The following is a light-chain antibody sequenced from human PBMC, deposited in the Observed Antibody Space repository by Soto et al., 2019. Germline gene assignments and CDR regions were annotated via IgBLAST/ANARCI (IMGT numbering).Light chain of an antibody. V-gene: IGLV2-11*01. CDR1: SSDVGGYDY. CDR2: DVS. Sequence: QSVLTQPRSVSGSPGQSVTISCTGTSSDVGGYDYVSWYQQHPGKAPKLKIYDVSKRPSGVPDRFSGSKSGNTASLTISGLQAEDEADYYCCSYAGRYTLDVVFGGGTQLTVL. J-gene: IGLJ2*01. CDR3: CSYAGRYTLDVV.